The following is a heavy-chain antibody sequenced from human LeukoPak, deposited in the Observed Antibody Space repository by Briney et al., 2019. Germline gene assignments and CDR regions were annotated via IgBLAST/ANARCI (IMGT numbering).Heavy chain of an antibody. D-gene: IGHD6-13*01. CDR1: GYTFTAYY. J-gene: IGHJ4*02. CDR3: AREPRSGVAADTIDY. CDR2: ISAYNGNT. Sequence: ASVKVSCKPSGYTFTAYYLHLVRQAPGQGLEWMGWISAYNGNTNYAQKLQGRVTMTTDTSTSTAYMELRSLRSDDTAVYYCAREPRSGVAADTIDYWGQGTLVTVSS. V-gene: IGHV1-18*01.